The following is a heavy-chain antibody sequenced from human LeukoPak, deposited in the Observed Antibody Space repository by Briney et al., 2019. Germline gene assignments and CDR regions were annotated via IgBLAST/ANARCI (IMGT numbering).Heavy chain of an antibody. Sequence: SETLSLTCTVSGGSISSYYWSWIRQPPGKGLEWIGYIYYSGSTNYNPSLKSRVTISVDTSKNQFSLKLSSVTAADTAVYYCARTGYCSGGSCYYYWGQGTLVTVSS. J-gene: IGHJ4*02. CDR1: GGSISSYY. CDR2: IYYSGST. CDR3: ARTGYCSGGSCYYY. D-gene: IGHD2-15*01. V-gene: IGHV4-59*12.